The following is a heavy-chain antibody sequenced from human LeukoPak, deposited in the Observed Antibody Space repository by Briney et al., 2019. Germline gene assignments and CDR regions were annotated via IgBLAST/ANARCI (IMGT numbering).Heavy chain of an antibody. CDR1: GFTFSSYA. CDR3: ARGALQAAIKTPFDY. CDR2: ISYDGSNK. V-gene: IGHV3-30*01. Sequence: GGSLRLSCAASGFTFSSYAMHWVRQAPGKGLEWVAVISYDGSNKYYADSVKGRFTISRDNSKNTLYLQMNSLRAEDTAVYYCARGALQAAIKTPFDYWGQGTLVTVSS. J-gene: IGHJ4*02. D-gene: IGHD2-2*01.